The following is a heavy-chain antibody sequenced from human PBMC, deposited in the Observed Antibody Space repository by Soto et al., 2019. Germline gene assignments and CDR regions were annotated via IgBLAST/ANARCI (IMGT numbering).Heavy chain of an antibody. CDR1: GYTFTSYG. J-gene: IGHJ4*02. CDR3: ARDSHLEEWELLIRFDY. CDR2: ISAYNGNT. V-gene: IGHV1-18*04. Sequence: ASVKVSCKASGYTFTSYGISWVRQAPGQGLEWMGWISAYNGNTNYAQKLQGRATMTTDTSTSTAYMELRSLRSDDTAVYYCARDSHLEEWELLIRFDYWGQGTLVTVSS. D-gene: IGHD1-26*01.